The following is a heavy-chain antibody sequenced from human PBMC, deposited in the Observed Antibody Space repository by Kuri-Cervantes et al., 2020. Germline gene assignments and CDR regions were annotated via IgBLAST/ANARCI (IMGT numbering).Heavy chain of an antibody. V-gene: IGHV3-20*04. CDR2: INWNGDIT. CDR1: GFTFDDYG. J-gene: IGHJ4*02. CDR3: AKDSEAWTVTTGKDY. D-gene: IGHD4-17*01. Sequence: GESLKISCAASGFTFDDYGMAWVRQVPGKGLEWISGINWNGDITGYADSAKGRFTISRDNAKNSLYLQMNSLRAEDTALYYCAKDSEAWTVTTGKDYWGQGTLVTVSS.